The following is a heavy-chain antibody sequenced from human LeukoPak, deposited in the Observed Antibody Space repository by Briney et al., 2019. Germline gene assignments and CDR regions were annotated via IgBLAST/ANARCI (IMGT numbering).Heavy chain of an antibody. J-gene: IGHJ4*02. Sequence: TGGSLRLSCVGSGFTFRSHAMSWVRQAPEKGLEFVSGIYENGGTTYYADSVKGRFSISRDNSKNTLYLQMDRLRGEDTAVYYCAKDFRIGYSAHFDYWGQGALVTVSS. D-gene: IGHD2-21*01. CDR3: AKDFRIGYSAHFDY. V-gene: IGHV3-23*01. CDR1: GFTFRSHA. CDR2: IYENGGTT.